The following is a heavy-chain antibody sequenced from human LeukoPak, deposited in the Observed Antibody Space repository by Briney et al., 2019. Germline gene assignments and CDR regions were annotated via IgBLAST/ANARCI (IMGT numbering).Heavy chain of an antibody. V-gene: IGHV3-23*01. Sequence: PGGSLRLSCAASGFTFSSYGIHWVRQAPGKGLEWVSAISGSGGSTYYADSVKGRFTISRDNSKNTLYLQMNSLRAEDTAVYYCASHPDYYDSSGYFYYYGMDVWGQGTTVTVSS. CDR1: GFTFSSYG. D-gene: IGHD3-22*01. CDR2: ISGSGGST. J-gene: IGHJ6*02. CDR3: ASHPDYYDSSGYFYYYGMDV.